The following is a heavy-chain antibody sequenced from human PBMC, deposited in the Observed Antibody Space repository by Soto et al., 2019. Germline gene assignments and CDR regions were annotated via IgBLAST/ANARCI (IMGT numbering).Heavy chain of an antibody. CDR3: ARTAATGKYYYGVDV. CDR2: IYPGDSDT. CDR1: GYSFTSYW. J-gene: IGHJ6*02. V-gene: IGHV5-51*01. Sequence: PGESLKISCKGSGYSFTSYWIGWVRQMPGKGLEWMGIIYPGDSDTRYSPSFQGQVTISADKSISTAYLQWSSLKASDTAMYYCARTAATGKYYYGVDVWGQGITVTAP. D-gene: IGHD6-13*01.